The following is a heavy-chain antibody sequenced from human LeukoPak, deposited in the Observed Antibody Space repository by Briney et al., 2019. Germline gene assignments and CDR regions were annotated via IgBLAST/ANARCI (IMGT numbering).Heavy chain of an antibody. J-gene: IGHJ4*02. Sequence: QPGXSLRLSCVASGFTFSSYWMHWVRQAPGKGLVWVSRVNSDENSATYADSVKGRFTISRDNAKNTLYLQMNSLRAEDTAVYYCARVYDSSGYYLFDNWGQGTLVTVSS. CDR1: GFTFSSYW. V-gene: IGHV3-74*01. D-gene: IGHD3-22*01. CDR2: VNSDENSA. CDR3: ARVYDSSGYYLFDN.